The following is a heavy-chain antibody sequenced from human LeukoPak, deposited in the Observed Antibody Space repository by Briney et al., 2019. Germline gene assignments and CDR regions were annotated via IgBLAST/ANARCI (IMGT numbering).Heavy chain of an antibody. CDR3: AKKGPGIAAATPASNYYFDY. J-gene: IGHJ4*02. V-gene: IGHV3-30*02. D-gene: IGHD6-13*01. CDR1: GFTFSSYG. Sequence: GGSLRLSCAASGFTFSSYGMHWVRQAPGKGLEWVAFIRYDGSNKYYVDSVKGRFTISRDNSKNTLYLQMNSLRAEDTAVYYCAKKGPGIAAATPASNYYFDYWGQGTLVTVSS. CDR2: IRYDGSNK.